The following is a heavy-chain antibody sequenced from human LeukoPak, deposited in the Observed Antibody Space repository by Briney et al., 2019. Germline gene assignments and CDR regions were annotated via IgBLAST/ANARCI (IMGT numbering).Heavy chain of an antibody. V-gene: IGHV4-59*08. J-gene: IGHJ4*02. D-gene: IGHD4-17*01. CDR3: ATSYGEPDY. CDR2: IYYSGST. Sequence: PSETLSHTCTVSGVSISSYYWSWIRRPPGKGLEWIGYIYYSGSTNYNPSLKSRVTISVDTSKNQFSLKLSSVTAADTAEYYCATSYGEPDYWGQGTLVTVSS. CDR1: GVSISSYY.